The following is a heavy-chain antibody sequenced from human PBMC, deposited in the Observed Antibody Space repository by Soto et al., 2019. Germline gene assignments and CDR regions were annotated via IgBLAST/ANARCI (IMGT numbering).Heavy chain of an antibody. CDR2: IGGTGSDT. J-gene: IGHJ5*01. CDR1: RFTFRDFA. CDR3: AKDAVPSNGKWDWFDS. V-gene: IGHV3-23*01. Sequence: DVQLSESGGGLVQPGGSLTLSCAASRFTFRDFAMSWVRQAPGKGLEWVSSIGGTGSDTYYADSVKGRFTISRDNSKNTLYLKIDSLRDEETAVYYCAKDAVPSNGKWDWFDSWGQGTLVIVSS. D-gene: IGHD1-26*01.